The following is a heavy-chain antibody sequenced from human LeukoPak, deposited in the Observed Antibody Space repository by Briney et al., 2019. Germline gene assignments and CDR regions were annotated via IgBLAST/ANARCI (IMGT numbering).Heavy chain of an antibody. CDR2: IYYSGST. V-gene: IGHV4-59*01. D-gene: IGHD2/OR15-2a*01. CDR1: GGSISSYY. J-gene: IGHJ6*03. CDR3: ARVSHGLYYYYYYMDV. Sequence: SSETLSLTCTVSGGSISSYYWSWIRQPPGKGLEWIGYIYYSGSTNYNPSLKSRVTISVDTSKNQFSLKLSSVTAADTAVYYCARVSHGLYYYYYYMDVWGKGTTVTVSS.